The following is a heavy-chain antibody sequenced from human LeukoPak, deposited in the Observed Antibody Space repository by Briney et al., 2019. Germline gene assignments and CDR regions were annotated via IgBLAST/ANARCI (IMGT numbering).Heavy chain of an antibody. Sequence: ASVKVSCKASGYTFSGYYMHWVRQAPGQGLEWMGIINPSGGSTSYAQKFQGRVTMTRDTSTSTVYMELSSLRSEDTAVYYCAQAGCSGGSCYPRYYYYYGMDVWGQGTTVTVSS. CDR3: AQAGCSGGSCYPRYYYYYGMDV. V-gene: IGHV1-46*01. D-gene: IGHD2-15*01. J-gene: IGHJ6*02. CDR2: INPSGGST. CDR1: GYTFSGYY.